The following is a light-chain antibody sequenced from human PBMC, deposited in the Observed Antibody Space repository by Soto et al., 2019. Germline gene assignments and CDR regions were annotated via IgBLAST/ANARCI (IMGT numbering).Light chain of an antibody. J-gene: IGLJ1*01. CDR3: SSYTSSNTLV. V-gene: IGLV2-14*01. Sequence: QSALTQPASVSGSPGQSIPISGPGGSSDIGGYNYVSWFQQHPGKAPKLMIYEVTNRPSGVSNRFSGSKSGSTASLTISGLQAEDEADYYCSSYTSSNTLVFGTGTKLTVL. CDR2: EVT. CDR1: SSDIGGYNY.